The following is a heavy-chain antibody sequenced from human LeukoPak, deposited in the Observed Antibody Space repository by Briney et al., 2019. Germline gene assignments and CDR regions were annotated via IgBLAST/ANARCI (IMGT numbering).Heavy chain of an antibody. D-gene: IGHD2-2*01. CDR3: AREIGYCSSTSCLYYYYYYYGMDV. J-gene: IGHJ6*02. CDR2: MNPNSGNT. CDR1: GYTFTSYD. V-gene: IGHV1-8*01. Sequence: ASVKVSCKASGYTFTSYDINWVGEATGQRLDWMGWMNPNSGNTGYAQKFQGRVTMTRNTSISTAYMELSSLRSEDTAVYHCAREIGYCSSTSCLYYYYYYYGMDVWGQGTTVTVSS.